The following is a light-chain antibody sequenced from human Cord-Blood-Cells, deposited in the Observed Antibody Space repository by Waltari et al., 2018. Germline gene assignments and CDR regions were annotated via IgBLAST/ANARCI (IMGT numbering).Light chain of an antibody. J-gene: IGLJ2*01. CDR2: EVS. CDR3: SSYTSSSTLVV. Sequence: QSALTQPASVSGPPGQSTTISGTGTSSAVGGYNYVSWYQQHPGKAPKLMIYEVSTRPSGVSNRFSGSKSGNTASLTISGLQAEDEADYYCSSYTSSSTLVVFGGGTKLTVL. V-gene: IGLV2-14*01. CDR1: SSAVGGYNY.